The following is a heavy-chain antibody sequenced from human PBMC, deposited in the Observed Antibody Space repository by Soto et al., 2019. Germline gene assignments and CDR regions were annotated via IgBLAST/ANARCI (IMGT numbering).Heavy chain of an antibody. Sequence: GASVKVSCKASGYTFTSYGISWVRQAPGQGLEWMGWISAYNGNTNYAQKLQGRVTMTTDTSTSTAYMELRSLRSDDTAVYYCARSLAGLDCSSTSCYGWTWFDPRGQGTLVTVSS. V-gene: IGHV1-18*01. CDR1: GYTFTSYG. J-gene: IGHJ5*02. D-gene: IGHD2-2*01. CDR2: ISAYNGNT. CDR3: ARSLAGLDCSSTSCYGWTWFDP.